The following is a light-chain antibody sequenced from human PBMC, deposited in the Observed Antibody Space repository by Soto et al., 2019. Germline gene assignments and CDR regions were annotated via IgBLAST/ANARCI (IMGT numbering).Light chain of an antibody. Sequence: DIVMTQSPVSLPVTPGERSSISCSSSXIPLHSNGYNYLDWYLQKPGQSPQLLIYVGSDRASGVPDRFSGSGSGTDFTLKISRVEAEDVGVYYCMQSLQSPWTFGQGTKVDIK. CDR3: MQSLQSPWT. V-gene: IGKV2-28*01. J-gene: IGKJ1*01. CDR2: VGS. CDR1: XIPLHSNGYNY.